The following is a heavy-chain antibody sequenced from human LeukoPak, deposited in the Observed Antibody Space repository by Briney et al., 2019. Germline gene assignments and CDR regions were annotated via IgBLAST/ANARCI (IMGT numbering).Heavy chain of an antibody. J-gene: IGHJ6*02. D-gene: IGHD1-26*01. Sequence: PSETLSLTCAVYGGSFSGYYWSWLRQHPGKGLEWIGYIYYSGSTYYNPSLKSRVTISVDTSKNQFSLKLSSVTAADTAVYYCARVGGYYGMDVWGQGTTVTVSS. CDR3: ARVGGYYGMDV. V-gene: IGHV4-31*11. CDR2: IYYSGST. CDR1: GGSFSGYY.